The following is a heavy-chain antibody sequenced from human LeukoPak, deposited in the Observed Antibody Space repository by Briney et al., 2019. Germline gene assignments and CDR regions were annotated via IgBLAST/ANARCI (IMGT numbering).Heavy chain of an antibody. Sequence: ASVNVSCKASGYTFTGYYMHWVRQAPGQGLEWMGWINPNSGGTNYAQKFQGRVTMTRDTSISTAYMELSRLTSDDTAVYYCARWLVPDAFDIWGQGTMVTVSS. CDR2: INPNSGGT. J-gene: IGHJ3*02. V-gene: IGHV1-2*02. CDR1: GYTFTGYY. D-gene: IGHD6-19*01. CDR3: ARWLVPDAFDI.